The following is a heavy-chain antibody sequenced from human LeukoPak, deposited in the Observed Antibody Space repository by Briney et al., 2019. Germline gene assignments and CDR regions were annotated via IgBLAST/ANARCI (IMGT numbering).Heavy chain of an antibody. CDR1: GDSVSGYY. D-gene: IGHD2-21*02. CDR2: THHSGNT. V-gene: IGHV4-59*02. Sequence: SETLSLTCIVSGDSVSGYYWNWIRQPPGKGLVWIGYTHHSGNTLYNPSLKSRVTTSVDTSKNQFSLSLSSVTAADTAVYYCARELSNCGGDCHDLYAFDIWGQGTMVTVSS. CDR3: ARELSNCGGDCHDLYAFDI. J-gene: IGHJ3*02.